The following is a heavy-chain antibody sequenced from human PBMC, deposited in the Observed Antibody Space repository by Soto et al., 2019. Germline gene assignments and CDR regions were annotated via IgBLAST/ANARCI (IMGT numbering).Heavy chain of an antibody. CDR2: ISAYNGNT. Sequence: ASVKVSCKASGYTFTCYDIGWVRQAPGQGLEWMGWISAYNGNTNYAQKLQGRVTMTTDTSTSTAYMELRSLRSDDTAVYYCARSDTTSSMNYYYGMDVWGQGTTVTVSS. J-gene: IGHJ6*02. CDR1: GYTFTCYD. CDR3: ARSDTTSSMNYYYGMDV. V-gene: IGHV1-18*01. D-gene: IGHD1-26*01.